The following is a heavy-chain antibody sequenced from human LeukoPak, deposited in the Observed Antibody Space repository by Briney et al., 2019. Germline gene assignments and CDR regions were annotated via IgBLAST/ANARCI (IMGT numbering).Heavy chain of an antibody. CDR3: ASWPVGWYGEDS. Sequence: GGSLRLSCAATGLSVSSNFMSWVRQAPGKGLEWVSVIYGGGSTYYADSVKGRFTISRDTPKNTLYLQMNSLRVEDTAVYYCASWPVGWYGEDSWSQGTLVTVSS. CDR1: GLSVSSNF. D-gene: IGHD6-19*01. CDR2: IYGGGST. J-gene: IGHJ4*02. V-gene: IGHV3-53*01.